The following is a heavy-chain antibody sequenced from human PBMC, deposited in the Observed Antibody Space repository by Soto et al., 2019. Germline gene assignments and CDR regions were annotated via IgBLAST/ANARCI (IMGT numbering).Heavy chain of an antibody. Sequence: ASVKVSCEASGGTFSSYAISWVRQAPGQGLEWMGGIIPIFGTANYAQKFQGRVTITADESTSTAYMELSSLRSEDTAVYYCARAEYYGSGSSYNWFDPWGQGTLVTVSS. D-gene: IGHD3-10*01. CDR1: GGTFSSYA. CDR2: IIPIFGTA. J-gene: IGHJ5*02. CDR3: ARAEYYGSGSSYNWFDP. V-gene: IGHV1-69*13.